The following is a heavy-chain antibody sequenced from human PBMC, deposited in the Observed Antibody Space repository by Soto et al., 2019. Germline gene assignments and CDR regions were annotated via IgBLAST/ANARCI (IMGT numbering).Heavy chain of an antibody. CDR2: MNPNSGNT. J-gene: IGHJ6*02. CDR3: ARGLRFLEWFRYYYGMEV. D-gene: IGHD3-3*01. V-gene: IGHV1-8*01. Sequence: GASVKVSCKASGYTFTSYDINWVRQATGQGLEWMGWMNPNSGNTGYAQKFQGRVTMTRNTSISTAYMELSSLRSEDTAVYYCARGLRFLEWFRYYYGMEVWGQGTTVTVSS. CDR1: GYTFTSYD.